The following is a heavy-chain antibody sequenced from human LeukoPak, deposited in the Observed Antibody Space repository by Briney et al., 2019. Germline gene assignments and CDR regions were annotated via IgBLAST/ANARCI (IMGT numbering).Heavy chain of an antibody. D-gene: IGHD6-19*01. Sequence: ASVKVSCEASVYTFTNFGISWVRQAPGQRLECMGWITVYKGDTNYAQNLQGRVTMTTHPSTSTAYMELRSLRSDDTAVYYCARAGGWARGDYKGDAFDIWGQGTMVTVSS. CDR2: ITVYKGDT. CDR1: VYTFTNFG. J-gene: IGHJ3*02. CDR3: ARAGGWARGDYKGDAFDI. V-gene: IGHV1-18*01.